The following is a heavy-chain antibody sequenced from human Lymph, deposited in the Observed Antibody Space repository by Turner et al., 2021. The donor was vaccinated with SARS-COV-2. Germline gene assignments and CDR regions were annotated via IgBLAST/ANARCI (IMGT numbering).Heavy chain of an antibody. CDR1: GFTFSNAW. V-gene: IGHV3-15*01. CDR2: IKTKTDGETT. D-gene: IGHD6-13*01. CDR3: TTHSAPDY. Sequence: EVQLVESGGGLVKPGRSLRLSCAASGFTFSNAWMTWVRQAPGKGLEWVGRIKTKTDGETTDYAAPVKGRFTISRDDSKNTLYLQMNSLKTEDTAVYYCTTHSAPDYWGQGTLVTVSS. J-gene: IGHJ4*02.